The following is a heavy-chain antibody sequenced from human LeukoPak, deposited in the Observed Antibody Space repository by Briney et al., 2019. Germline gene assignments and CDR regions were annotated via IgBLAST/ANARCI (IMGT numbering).Heavy chain of an antibody. Sequence: GGPLRLSCAASGFTVSSNYMSWVRQAPGKGLEWVSIIYSGGSTFYADSVKGRFTISRDNSKNTLYLQMNSLRAEDTAVYYCARGGSYLSAFDIWGQGTMVTVSS. CDR1: GFTVSSNY. V-gene: IGHV3-53*01. J-gene: IGHJ3*02. CDR3: ARGGSYLSAFDI. D-gene: IGHD1-26*01. CDR2: IYSGGST.